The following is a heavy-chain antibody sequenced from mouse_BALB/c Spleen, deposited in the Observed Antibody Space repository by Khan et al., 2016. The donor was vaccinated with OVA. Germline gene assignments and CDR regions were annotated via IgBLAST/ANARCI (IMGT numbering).Heavy chain of an antibody. D-gene: IGHD2-2*01. V-gene: IGHV1S81*02. CDR1: GYTFTSYW. J-gene: IGHJ3*01. Sequence: QVQLQQPGAELVKPGASVKLSCKASGYTFTSYWMQWVKPRPGQGLEWIGEINPSNGRSNYNENFKSKATLTVDKSSTTAHMPLSRLTSEDSAVYYCVRSTMVTTEFAYWGQGTLVTVSA. CDR2: INPSNGRS. CDR3: VRSTMVTTEFAY.